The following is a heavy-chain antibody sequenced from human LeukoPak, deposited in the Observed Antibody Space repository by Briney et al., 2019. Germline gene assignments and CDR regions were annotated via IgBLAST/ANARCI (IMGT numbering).Heavy chain of an antibody. D-gene: IGHD4-17*01. CDR1: GYTFTSYG. CDR3: ARVQSHHDYGDYDYYYYYYMDV. CDR2: ISAYNGNT. V-gene: IGHV1-18*01. Sequence: ASVKVSCKASGYTFTSYGISWGRQAPGQGLEWMGWISAYNGNTNYAQKLQGRVTMTTDTSTSTAYMELRSLRSDDTAVYYCARVQSHHDYGDYDYYYYYYMDVWGKGTTVTVSS. J-gene: IGHJ6*03.